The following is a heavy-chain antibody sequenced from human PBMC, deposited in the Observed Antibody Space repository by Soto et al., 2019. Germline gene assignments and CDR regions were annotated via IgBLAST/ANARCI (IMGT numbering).Heavy chain of an antibody. CDR1: GGDVTSSRYY. D-gene: IGHD3-3*01. J-gene: IGHJ4*01. V-gene: IGHV4-39*07. CDR2: SYYGGST. CDR3: ATMEPHNDSWSANYCFAY. Sequence: SGTLSLTCTVSGGDVTSSRYYWSWILHTPGKGLEWIATSYYGGSTYYSASLKSRVTISIDTSKNQFSLKMTSVTAADTAASFSATMEPHNDSWSANYCFAYCGQGTLVTVSS.